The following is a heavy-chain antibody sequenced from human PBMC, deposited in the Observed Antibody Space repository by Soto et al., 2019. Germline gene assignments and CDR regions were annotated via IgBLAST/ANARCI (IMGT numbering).Heavy chain of an antibody. CDR1: GYTFTSYA. CDR2: INAYNGNT. D-gene: IGHD3-3*01. V-gene: IGHV1-3*01. Sequence: QVQLVQSGAEVKKPGASVKVSCKTSGYTFTSYAMHWVRQAPGQRLEWMGLINAYNGNTKYSQKFQGRVTITRDTSASTAYMELSSLRSADTAVYYCARTSVYYFYDYWGQGNLVTVSS. CDR3: ARTSVYYFYDY. J-gene: IGHJ4*02.